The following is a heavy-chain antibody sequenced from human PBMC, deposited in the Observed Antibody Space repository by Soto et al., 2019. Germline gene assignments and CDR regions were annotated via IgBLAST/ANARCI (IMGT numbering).Heavy chain of an antibody. CDR3: ARPNQKFTAMAFTT. CDR1: GYSFTNYW. D-gene: IGHD5-18*01. V-gene: IGHV5-51*01. J-gene: IGHJ1*01. CDR2: IYPGDSDT. Sequence: GESLKISCKGSGYSFTNYWIGWVRQMHGKGLEWMGIIYPGDSDTRYSPSFQGQVTISADKSISTAYLQWSSLKASDTAMYYCARPNQKFTAMAFTTWAQGTLVTVSS.